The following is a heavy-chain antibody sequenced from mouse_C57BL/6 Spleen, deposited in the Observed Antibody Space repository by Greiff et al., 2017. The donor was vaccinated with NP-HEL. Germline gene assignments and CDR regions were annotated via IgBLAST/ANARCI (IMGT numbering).Heavy chain of an antibody. CDR1: GYTFTSYW. V-gene: IGHV1-55*01. CDR2: IYPGSGST. D-gene: IGHD2-5*01. Sequence: QVQLQQSGAELVKPGASVKMSCKASGYTFTSYWITWVKQRPGQGLEWIGDIYPGSGSTNYNEKFKSKATLTVDTSSSTAYMQLSSLTSEDSAVYYCARGGAYYSNYKAMDYWGQGTSVTVSS. J-gene: IGHJ4*01. CDR3: ARGGAYYSNYKAMDY.